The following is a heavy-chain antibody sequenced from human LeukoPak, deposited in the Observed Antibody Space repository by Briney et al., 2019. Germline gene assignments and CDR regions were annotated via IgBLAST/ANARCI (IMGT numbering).Heavy chain of an antibody. D-gene: IGHD2-8*01. J-gene: IGHJ1*01. CDR1: GFTFSSYA. V-gene: IGHV3-23*01. CDR2: ISGSGATT. Sequence: PGGSLRLSCAASGFTFSSYAMSWVRQAPGKGLEWVSTISGSGATTYYADSVKGRFTISRDNSKNTLYLQMNSLRVEDTAVYYCAKSGWVYGVFTHWGQGALVTVSS. CDR3: AKSGWVYGVFTH.